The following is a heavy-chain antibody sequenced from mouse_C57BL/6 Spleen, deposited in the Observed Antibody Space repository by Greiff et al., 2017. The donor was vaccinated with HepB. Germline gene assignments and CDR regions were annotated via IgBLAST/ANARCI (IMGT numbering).Heavy chain of an antibody. J-gene: IGHJ1*03. D-gene: IGHD1-1*01. CDR2: IYWDDDK. CDR1: GFSLSTSGMG. CDR3: ARRGRDYYGSSYVDWYFDV. V-gene: IGHV8-12*01. Sequence: QVTLKVSGPGILQSSQTLSLTCSFSGFSLSTSGMGVSWIRQPSGKGLEWLAHIYWDDDKRYNPSLKSRLTISKDTSRNQVFLKITSVDTADTATYYCARRGRDYYGSSYVDWYFDVWGTGTTVTVSS.